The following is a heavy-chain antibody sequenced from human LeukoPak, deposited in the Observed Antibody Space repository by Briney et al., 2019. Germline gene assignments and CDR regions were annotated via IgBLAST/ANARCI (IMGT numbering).Heavy chain of an antibody. CDR2: INPNSGGT. CDR1: GYTFTVYY. Sequence: ASVKVSCKASGYTFTVYYMPWVRQAPGQGLEWMGWINPNSGGTTYSQKFQGRVTMTRDTSISTAYMELSRLRSDDTAVYYCARDHRATMVRGVIIYWGQGTLVTVSS. D-gene: IGHD3-10*01. V-gene: IGHV1-2*02. J-gene: IGHJ4*02. CDR3: ARDHRATMVRGVIIY.